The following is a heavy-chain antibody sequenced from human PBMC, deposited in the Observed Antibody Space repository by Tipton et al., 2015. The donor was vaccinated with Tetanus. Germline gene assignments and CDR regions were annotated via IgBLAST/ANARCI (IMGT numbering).Heavy chain of an antibody. V-gene: IGHV4-30-2*01. CDR1: GVSIRNGGYS. J-gene: IGHJ4*02. CDR3: VRAPYNSPGKYYFDY. Sequence: TLSLTCAVSGVSIRNGGYSWNWIRQPAGKGLEWIGYTYHTGGTYYNPSLKSRVTISVDRSSDQSSLRLTSVTAADTAIYYCVRAPYNSPGKYYFDYWGQGTLVTVSS. CDR2: TYHTGGT. D-gene: IGHD1-1*01.